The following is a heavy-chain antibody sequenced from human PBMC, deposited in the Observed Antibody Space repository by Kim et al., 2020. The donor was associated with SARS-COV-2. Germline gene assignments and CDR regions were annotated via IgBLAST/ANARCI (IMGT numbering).Heavy chain of an antibody. V-gene: IGHV3-30*02. D-gene: IGHD4-17*01. Sequence: ADSVKGRFTIARDNSKNTLYLQMNSLRAEDTAVYYCAKERDGDYGGPFDYWGQGTLVTVSS. J-gene: IGHJ4*02. CDR3: AKERDGDYGGPFDY.